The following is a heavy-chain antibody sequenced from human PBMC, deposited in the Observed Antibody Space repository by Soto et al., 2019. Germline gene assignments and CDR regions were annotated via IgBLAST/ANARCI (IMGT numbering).Heavy chain of an antibody. CDR2: IYHSGGG. CDR3: ARDPAATVDRNYFHY. V-gene: IGHV4-31*03. Sequence: SEALSLTCSVSGVSVISGGHYWNWIRQFPGKGLEWIGYIYHSGGGYYNPSLKSRASMSVDTSKNEFSLRLASVTAADTAVYFCARDPAATVDRNYFHYRCQGALVTVSS. J-gene: IGHJ4*02. CDR1: GVSVISGGHY. D-gene: IGHD4-4*01.